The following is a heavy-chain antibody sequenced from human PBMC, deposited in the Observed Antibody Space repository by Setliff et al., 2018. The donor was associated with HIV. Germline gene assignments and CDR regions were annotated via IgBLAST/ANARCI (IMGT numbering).Heavy chain of an antibody. CDR2: IKEDGSEE. J-gene: IGHJ4*02. CDR3: VRGNGWFFDY. CDR1: GFTFSNCW. V-gene: IGHV3-7*01. Sequence: GGSLRLSCAGSGFTFSNCWMHWVRQAPGKGLEWVATIKEDGSEELCVDSVKGRFTVSRDNAKNSLYLQMNSLRVDDTSIYYCVRGNGWFFDYWGRGTLVTVSS. D-gene: IGHD6-19*01.